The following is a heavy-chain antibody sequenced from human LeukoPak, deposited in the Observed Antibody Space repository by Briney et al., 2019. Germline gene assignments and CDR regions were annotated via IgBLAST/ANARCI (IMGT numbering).Heavy chain of an antibody. J-gene: IGHJ4*02. CDR2: INAGNGNT. D-gene: IGHD2-2*03. V-gene: IGHV1-3*01. CDR1: GYTFTSYA. Sequence: ASVKVSCKASGYTFTSYAMHWVRQAPGQRLEWMGWINAGNGNTKYSQKFQGRVTITRDTSASTAYMELSSLRSEDTAVYYCARDGYCSSTSCYAPFDYWGQGTLVTVSS. CDR3: ARDGYCSSTSCYAPFDY.